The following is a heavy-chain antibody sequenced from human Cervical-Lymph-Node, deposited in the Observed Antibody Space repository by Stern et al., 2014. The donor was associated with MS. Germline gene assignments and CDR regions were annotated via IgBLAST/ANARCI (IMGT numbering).Heavy chain of an antibody. D-gene: IGHD1-26*01. V-gene: IGHV4-4*02. J-gene: IGHJ4*02. CDR1: GDSISSSYW. Sequence: QVQLQESGPGLVKPSGTLSLTCAVSGDSISSSYWWSWVRQPPGKGLEWIGDIYHSGTTNYNSSLKSRVTLSVDKSKNQFSRKLSSVTAADTAVYYCARAQGIVGAIDFDSWGQGTLVTVSP. CDR3: ARAQGIVGAIDFDS. CDR2: IYHSGTT.